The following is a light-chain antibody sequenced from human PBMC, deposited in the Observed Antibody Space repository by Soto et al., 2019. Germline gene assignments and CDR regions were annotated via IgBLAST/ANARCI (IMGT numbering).Light chain of an antibody. CDR2: GAS. J-gene: IGKJ4*01. Sequence: DVQMTLSPSSLSASVGDRVTITCRASQDINSYLAWYQQKPGNAPKSLIYGASSLQTGVPSRFSVSESGTDFTLTISNLQPEDSATYYCQQYNIYPLTFGGGTKVEIK. CDR3: QQYNIYPLT. CDR1: QDINSY. V-gene: IGKV1D-16*01.